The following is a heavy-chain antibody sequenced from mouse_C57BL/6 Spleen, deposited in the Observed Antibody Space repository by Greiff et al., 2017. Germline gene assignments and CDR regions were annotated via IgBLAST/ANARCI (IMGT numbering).Heavy chain of an antibody. V-gene: IGHV1-15*01. CDR3: TRLITTVVATGDY. D-gene: IGHD1-1*01. Sequence: SGAELVRPGASVTLSCKASGYTFTDYEMHWVKQTPVHGLEWIGAIDPETGGTAYNQKFKGKAILTADKSSSTAYMELRSLTSEDSAVYYCTRLITTVVATGDYWGQGTTLTVSS. CDR1: GYTFTDYE. CDR2: IDPETGGT. J-gene: IGHJ2*01.